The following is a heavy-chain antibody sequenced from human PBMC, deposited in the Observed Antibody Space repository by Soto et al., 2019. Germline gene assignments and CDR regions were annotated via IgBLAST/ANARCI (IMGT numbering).Heavy chain of an antibody. J-gene: IGHJ4*01. Sequence: ASVKVSCKASGYTFTSYYMHWVRQAPGQGLEWMGIINPSGGSTSYAQKFQGRVTMTRDTSTSTVYMELSSLRSEDTAAYYCARDHYYDSSGYYPQFDYWGHGTLVTVSS. V-gene: IGHV1-46*01. CDR1: GYTFTSYY. D-gene: IGHD3-22*01. CDR3: ARDHYYDSSGYYPQFDY. CDR2: INPSGGST.